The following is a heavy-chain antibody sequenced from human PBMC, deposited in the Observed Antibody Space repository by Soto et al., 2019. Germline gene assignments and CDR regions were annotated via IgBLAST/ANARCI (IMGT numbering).Heavy chain of an antibody. CDR2: IYYSGST. Sequence: SETLSLTCTVSGGSISSGDYYWSWIRQPPGKGLEWIGYIYYSGSTYYNPSLKSRVTISVDTSKNQFSLKLSSVTAADTAVYYCARDRITRYCSSTSCYYYYYGMDVWGQGTTVTVSS. D-gene: IGHD2-2*01. CDR1: GGSISSGDYY. CDR3: ARDRITRYCSSTSCYYYYYGMDV. V-gene: IGHV4-30-4*01. J-gene: IGHJ6*02.